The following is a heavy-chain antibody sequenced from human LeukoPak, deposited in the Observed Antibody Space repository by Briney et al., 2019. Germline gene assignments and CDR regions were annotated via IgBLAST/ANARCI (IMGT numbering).Heavy chain of an antibody. Sequence: SQTLSLTRVISVHSLSRNSASLNWLRQSPSRGLEWLGRTYYKSKWYNDYAVSVKSRITITPDTSKKQFSLQLNSVTPEDTAVYYCARGMRAHSNFPYFDYWGQGSRVTVSS. D-gene: IGHD4-11*01. V-gene: IGHV6-1*01. J-gene: IGHJ4*02. CDR3: ARGMRAHSNFPYFDY. CDR2: TYYKSKWYN. CDR1: VHSLSRNSAS.